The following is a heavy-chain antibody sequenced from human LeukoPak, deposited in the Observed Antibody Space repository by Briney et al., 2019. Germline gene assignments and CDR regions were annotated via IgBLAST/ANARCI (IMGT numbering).Heavy chain of an antibody. CDR3: ASIAADFDY. J-gene: IGHJ4*02. D-gene: IGHD6-13*01. V-gene: IGHV3-48*03. CDR2: ISSSGNTI. Sequence: GGSLRLSCAASGFIFSSFEMNWLRQAPGKGLEWVSYISSSGNTIYYADSVKGRFTISRDNAKNTLYLQMNSLRAEDTAVYYCASIAADFDYWGQGTLVTVSS. CDR1: GFIFSSFE.